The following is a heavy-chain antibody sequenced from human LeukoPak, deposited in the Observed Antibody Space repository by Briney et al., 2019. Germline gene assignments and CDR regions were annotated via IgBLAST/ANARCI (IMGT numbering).Heavy chain of an antibody. J-gene: IGHJ5*02. D-gene: IGHD6-19*01. V-gene: IGHV3-66*01. CDR2: IYSGGST. CDR3: AKDCGSSGWYGGWFDP. Sequence: GGSLRLSCAASGFTVSSNYMSWVRQAPGKGLEWVSVIYSGGSTYYADSVKGRFTISRDNSKNTLYLQMNSLRAEDTAVYYCAKDCGSSGWYGGWFDPWGQGTLVTVSS. CDR1: GFTVSSNY.